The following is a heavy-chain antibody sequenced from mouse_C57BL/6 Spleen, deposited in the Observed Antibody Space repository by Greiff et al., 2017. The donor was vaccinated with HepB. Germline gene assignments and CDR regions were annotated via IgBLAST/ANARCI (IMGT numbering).Heavy chain of an antibody. J-gene: IGHJ4*01. Sequence: VQLQQSGAELVRPGTSVKLSCKASGYTFTSYWMHWVKQRPGQGLEWIGVIDPSDSYTNYNQKFKGKATLTVDTSSSTAYMQLSSLTAEDSAFYYCARGYDGYYAMDYWGQGTSVTVSS. CDR2: IDPSDSYT. V-gene: IGHV1-59*01. D-gene: IGHD2-3*01. CDR3: ARGYDGYYAMDY. CDR1: GYTFTSYW.